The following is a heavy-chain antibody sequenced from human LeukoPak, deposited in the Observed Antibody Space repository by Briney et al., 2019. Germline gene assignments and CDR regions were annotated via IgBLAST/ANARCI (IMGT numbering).Heavy chain of an antibody. J-gene: IGHJ5*02. CDR1: GFTFSSYE. D-gene: IGHD3-9*01. CDR3: ARDALRYLNWFDP. CDR2: ISSSGSTI. Sequence: GGSLRLSCAASGFTFSSYEMNWVRQAPGKGLEWVSYISSSGSTIYYADSVKGRFTISRDNAKNSLYLQMNSLRAEDTAVYYCARDALRYLNWFDPWGQGTLVTVSS. V-gene: IGHV3-48*03.